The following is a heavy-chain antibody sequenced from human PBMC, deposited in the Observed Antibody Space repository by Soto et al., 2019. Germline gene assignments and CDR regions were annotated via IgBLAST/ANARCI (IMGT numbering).Heavy chain of an antibody. V-gene: IGHV3-30-3*01. Sequence: HPGGSLRLSCAASGFTFSSYAMHWVRQAPGKGLEWVAVISYDGSNKYYADSVKGRFTISRDNSKNTLYLQMNSLRAEDTAVYYCARDLNYYDSRGYSPYFDYWGQGPMITV. CDR1: GFTFSSYA. CDR3: ARDLNYYDSRGYSPYFDY. D-gene: IGHD3-22*01. CDR2: ISYDGSNK. J-gene: IGHJ4*02.